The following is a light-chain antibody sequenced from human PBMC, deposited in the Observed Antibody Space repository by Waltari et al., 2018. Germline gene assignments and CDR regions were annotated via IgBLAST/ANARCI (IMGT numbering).Light chain of an antibody. CDR1: QSLSSTY. Sequence: EILLTQSPGTLSLSPGERATLSCRASQSLSSTYLAWYQQKPGQSPRLLIYGASSRAAGIPDRFSGGGSGTDVTLTISRLESEDFAVYYCQRYGNSPTFGQGTKLEI. CDR3: QRYGNSPT. V-gene: IGKV3-20*01. CDR2: GAS. J-gene: IGKJ2*01.